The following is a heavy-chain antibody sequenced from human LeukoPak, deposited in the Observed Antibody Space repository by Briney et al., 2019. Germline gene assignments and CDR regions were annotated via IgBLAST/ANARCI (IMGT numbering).Heavy chain of an antibody. CDR3: AMVRGVSWFDP. Sequence: ASVKVSCKASGYTFTSYYMHWVRQAPGQGLEWMGIINPSGGSTSYAQKFQGRVTMTRDTSTSTAYMELRSLRSDDTAVYYCAMVRGVSWFDPWGQGTLVTVSS. J-gene: IGHJ5*02. CDR2: INPSGGST. V-gene: IGHV1-46*01. D-gene: IGHD3-10*01. CDR1: GYTFTSYY.